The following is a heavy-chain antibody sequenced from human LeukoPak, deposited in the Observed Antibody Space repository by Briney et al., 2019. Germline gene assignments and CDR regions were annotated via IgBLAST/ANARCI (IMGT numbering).Heavy chain of an antibody. Sequence: PGGSLRLSCAASGFTFSSYAMHWVRQAPGKGLEWVAVISYDGSNKYYADSVKGRFTISRDNSKNTLYLQMNSLRAEDTAVYYCARFGSPIGYWGQGTLVTVSS. D-gene: IGHD1-26*01. CDR2: ISYDGSNK. V-gene: IGHV3-30-3*01. CDR3: ARFGSPIGY. CDR1: GFTFSSYA. J-gene: IGHJ4*02.